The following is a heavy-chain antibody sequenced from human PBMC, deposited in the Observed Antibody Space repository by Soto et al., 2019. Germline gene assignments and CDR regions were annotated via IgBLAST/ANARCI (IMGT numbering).Heavy chain of an antibody. CDR2: ISGSGGST. V-gene: IGHV3-23*01. CDR1: GFTFSSYA. CDR3: AKDGPTAAPLDVWPSSLGMDV. D-gene: IGHD3-16*01. Sequence: LRLSCAASGFTFSSYAMSWVRQAPGKGLEWVSAISGSGGSTYYADSVKGRFTISRDNSKNTLYLQMNSLRAEDTAVYYCAKDGPTAAPLDVWPSSLGMDVWGQGTTVTVSS. J-gene: IGHJ6*02.